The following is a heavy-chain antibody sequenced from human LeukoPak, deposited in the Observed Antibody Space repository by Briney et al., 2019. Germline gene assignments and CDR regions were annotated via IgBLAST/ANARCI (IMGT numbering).Heavy chain of an antibody. CDR2: IDPNSGGT. CDR1: GYTFTGYY. Sequence: ASVKVSCKASGYTFTGYYMHWVRQAPGQGLEWMGWIDPNSGGTNYAQKFQGRVTMTRDTSISTAYMELSRLRSDDTAVYYCARGNYDFWSGPKVYFDYWGQGTLVTVSS. J-gene: IGHJ4*02. D-gene: IGHD3-3*01. V-gene: IGHV1-2*02. CDR3: ARGNYDFWSGPKVYFDY.